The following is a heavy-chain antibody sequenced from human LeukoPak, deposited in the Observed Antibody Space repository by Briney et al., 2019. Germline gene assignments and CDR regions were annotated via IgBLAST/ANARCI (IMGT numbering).Heavy chain of an antibody. J-gene: IGHJ4*02. CDR3: ARDTSGSYPITYFDS. Sequence: GGSLRLSCVASGFTFSSDSMNWVRQAPGKGMEWVSYIDSTSGYIYYADSVKGRFTISRDNAKNSLYLQMTSLSAEDTAVYYCARDTSGSYPITYFDSWGQGALVTVSS. D-gene: IGHD3-10*01. CDR2: IDSTSGYI. V-gene: IGHV3-21*01. CDR1: GFTFSSDS.